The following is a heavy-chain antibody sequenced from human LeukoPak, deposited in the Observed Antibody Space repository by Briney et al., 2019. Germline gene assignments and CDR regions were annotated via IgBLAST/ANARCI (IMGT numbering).Heavy chain of an antibody. CDR2: MNPNRGNA. CDR1: GYTFTSYD. D-gene: IGHD5-18*01. Sequence: GASVTVSCKASGYTFTSYDINWVRQATGQALEWMGWMNPNRGNAGYAQKFQGTVTMTRNTSISTAYMELSSPRSEDTAVYYCVRDRSSEWIQLYHQYNWFDPWGQGTLVTVSS. V-gene: IGHV1-8*01. CDR3: VRDRSSEWIQLYHQYNWFDP. J-gene: IGHJ5*02.